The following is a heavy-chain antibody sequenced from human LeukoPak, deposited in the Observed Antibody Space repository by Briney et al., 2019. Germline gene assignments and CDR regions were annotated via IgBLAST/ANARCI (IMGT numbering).Heavy chain of an antibody. J-gene: IGHJ4*02. V-gene: IGHV3-23*01. Sequence: GGSLRLSCVASGFTFSDYPMYWVRQAPGKGLECVSSITRSGGSTYVADSVKGRFTISRDNADNTLYLQMSNLRVEDTAFYYCAKEIYRSTFAIPSGAFDSWGRGTLVSVSS. CDR3: AKEIYRSTFAIPSGAFDS. CDR1: GFTFSDYP. D-gene: IGHD2-21*01. CDR2: ITRSGGST.